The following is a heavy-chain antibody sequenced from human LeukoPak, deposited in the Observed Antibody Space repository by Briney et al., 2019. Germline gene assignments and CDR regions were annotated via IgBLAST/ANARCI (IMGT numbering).Heavy chain of an antibody. J-gene: IGHJ4*02. CDR1: GFTFSSYS. D-gene: IGHD6-19*01. Sequence: GGSLRLSCAASGFTFSSYSMNWVRQAPGKGLEWVSSISSSSYIYYADSVKGRFTISRDNAKNSLYLQMNSLRAEDTAVYYCARDSFGYSSGWYGGYWGQGTLVTVSS. CDR2: ISSSSYI. CDR3: ARDSFGYSSGWYGGY. V-gene: IGHV3-21*01.